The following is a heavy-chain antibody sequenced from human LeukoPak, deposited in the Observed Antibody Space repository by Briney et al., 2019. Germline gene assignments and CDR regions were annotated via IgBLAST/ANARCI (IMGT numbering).Heavy chain of an antibody. Sequence: ASAKVSCKASGYTFISYYMHWVRQAPGQGLEWMGLINPRGGSTSYAQKFQGRVTMTRDTSTSTVYMELSSLRSEDTAVYYCARDRSIAAPRTGMDVWGRGPRSPSPQ. D-gene: IGHD6-6*01. CDR1: GYTFISYY. CDR2: INPRGGST. V-gene: IGHV1-46*01. CDR3: ARDRSIAAPRTGMDV. J-gene: IGHJ6*01.